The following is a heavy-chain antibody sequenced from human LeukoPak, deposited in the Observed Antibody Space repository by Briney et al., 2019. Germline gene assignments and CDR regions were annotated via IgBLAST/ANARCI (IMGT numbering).Heavy chain of an antibody. CDR3: ARVVLRYFDWSRAPRDYYYMDV. J-gene: IGHJ6*03. Sequence: PWGSLRLSCAASGFTFSNYWMRWVRQAPGKGLEWVSSISSSSSYIYYADSVKGRFTISRDNAKNSLYLQMNSLRAEDTAVYYCARVVLRYFDWSRAPRDYYYMDVWGKGTTVSISS. D-gene: IGHD3-9*01. CDR1: GFTFSNYW. CDR2: ISSSSSYI. V-gene: IGHV3-21*01.